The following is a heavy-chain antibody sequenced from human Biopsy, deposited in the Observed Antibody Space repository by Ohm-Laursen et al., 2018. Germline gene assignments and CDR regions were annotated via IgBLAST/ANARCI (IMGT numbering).Heavy chain of an antibody. Sequence: GTLSLTCTVSGGSFTGYYWNWIRQPPGKRLEWIGYILSTGSTDYNPSLQSRVSISLDLSTDQFSLKVDSVTAADTAVYYCARVVGAATGFDSWGRGTPVIVSS. J-gene: IGHJ4*02. V-gene: IGHV4-59*01. D-gene: IGHD1-26*01. CDR2: ILSTGST. CDR3: ARVVGAATGFDS. CDR1: GGSFTGYY.